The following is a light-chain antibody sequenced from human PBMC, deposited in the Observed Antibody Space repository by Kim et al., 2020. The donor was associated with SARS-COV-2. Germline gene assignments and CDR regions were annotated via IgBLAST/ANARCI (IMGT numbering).Light chain of an antibody. J-gene: IGKJ4*01. CDR1: QSVNST. CDR3: QQYNDWPLT. CDR2: GAF. Sequence: VAPGEIVTLSCRASQSVNSTLAWYQQRPGQAPRFLISGAFTRATGVPASFSGSGSGTEFTLTISSLQSEDFAVYYCQQYNDWPLTFGGGTKVDIK. V-gene: IGKV3-15*01.